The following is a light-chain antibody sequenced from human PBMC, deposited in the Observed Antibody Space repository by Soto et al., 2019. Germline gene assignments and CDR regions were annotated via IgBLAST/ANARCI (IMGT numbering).Light chain of an antibody. CDR1: ESVSNN. CDR2: GAS. V-gene: IGKV3-20*01. Sequence: EIVLAQSPGTLSLSPGERARLSCRATESVSNNLAWYQQKPRQAPRLLIYGASTRAPGIPARFSGSGSGTDFSLTISRLEPEDFAVYFCQQYGTWPLTFGGGTKVDIK. CDR3: QQYGTWPLT. J-gene: IGKJ4*01.